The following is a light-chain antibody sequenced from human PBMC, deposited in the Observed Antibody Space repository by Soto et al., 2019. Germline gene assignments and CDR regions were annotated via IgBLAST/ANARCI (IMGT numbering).Light chain of an antibody. J-gene: IGKJ1*01. CDR1: QSVSSSY. Sequence: EIVLTQSPGTLSLSPGERATLSCRASQSVSSSYLAWNQQKPGQAPRLLIYGASSRATGIPDRFSGSGSGTDFTLTISRLEPEDFAVYYCQQYGSSLRTFGQGTKVDI. CDR3: QQYGSSLRT. CDR2: GAS. V-gene: IGKV3-20*01.